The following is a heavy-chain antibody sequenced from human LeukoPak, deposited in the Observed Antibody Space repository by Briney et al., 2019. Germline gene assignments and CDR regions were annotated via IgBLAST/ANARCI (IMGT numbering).Heavy chain of an antibody. Sequence: GGSLKLSCAASGFTFRNYGFHWVRQAPGKGLEWVAVIYHDGSYKFYADSVKGRFTFSRDNSKNTVFLEMNSLRGEDTAMYYCTRDNAKSFDDWGQGTLVTVSS. J-gene: IGHJ4*02. CDR1: GFTFRNYG. CDR2: IYHDGSYK. D-gene: IGHD2-8*01. V-gene: IGHV3-33*01. CDR3: TRDNAKSFDD.